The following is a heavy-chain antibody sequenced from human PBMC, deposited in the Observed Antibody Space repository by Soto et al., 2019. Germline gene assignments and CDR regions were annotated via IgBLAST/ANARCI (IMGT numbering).Heavy chain of an antibody. V-gene: IGHV5-10-1*01. CDR1: GYSFTSYW. CDR3: AHSGYYDSSGYDWFEP. D-gene: IGHD3-22*01. Sequence: PGEALKISCKGSGYSFTSYWISWVRQMPGKGLEWMGRIDPSDSYTNYSPSFQGHVTISADKSISTAYLQWSSLKASDTATYYCAHSGYYDSSGYDWFEPWGQGTLVTVSS. CDR2: IDPSDSYT. J-gene: IGHJ5*02.